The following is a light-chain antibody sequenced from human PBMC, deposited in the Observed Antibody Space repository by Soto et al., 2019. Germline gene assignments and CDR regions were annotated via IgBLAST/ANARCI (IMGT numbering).Light chain of an antibody. CDR3: QQYYNWYT. CDR1: QSVDTK. V-gene: IGKV3-15*01. J-gene: IGKJ2*01. Sequence: ETVMTQSPATLSVSLGERVTLSCRASQSVDTKLAWYQHKPGQAPRLLIYGASTRATGIPVRFSGSGSGTEFTLTISGLQSEDFAVYFCQQYYNWYTYGQGTKLEIK. CDR2: GAS.